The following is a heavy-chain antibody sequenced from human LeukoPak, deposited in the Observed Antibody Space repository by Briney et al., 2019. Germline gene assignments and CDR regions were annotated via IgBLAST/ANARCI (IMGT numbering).Heavy chain of an antibody. Sequence: SETLSLTCTVSGGSISSSSYYWGWIRQPPGKGLEWIGSIYYSGSTYYNPSLKSRVTILVDTSKNQFSLKLSSVTAADTAVYYCARVLVYQVNYWGQGTLVTVSS. CDR3: ARVLVYQVNY. CDR1: GGSISSSSYY. D-gene: IGHD2-2*02. J-gene: IGHJ4*02. CDR2: IYYSGST. V-gene: IGHV4-39*07.